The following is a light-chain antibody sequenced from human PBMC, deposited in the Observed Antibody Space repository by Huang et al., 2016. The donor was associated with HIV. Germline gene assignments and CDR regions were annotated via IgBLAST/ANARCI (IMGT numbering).Light chain of an antibody. J-gene: IGKJ1*01. Sequence: EIVMTQSPATLSVSPGERATLYCRASQSVSNDLAWYQQKPGQPPRLLIYGASNRATGVPAGFSDSGSGTEFTLTISSLQSEDFAVYYCQQYNNWPWTFGPGTKVDFK. CDR2: GAS. CDR3: QQYNNWPWT. V-gene: IGKV3-15*01. CDR1: QSVSND.